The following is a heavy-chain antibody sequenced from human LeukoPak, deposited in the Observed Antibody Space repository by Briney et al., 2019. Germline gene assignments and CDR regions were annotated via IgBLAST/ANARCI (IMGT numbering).Heavy chain of an antibody. CDR3: ARASRGQLEDYFDY. CDR1: GFTFSSYS. D-gene: IGHD6-6*01. CDR2: ISSSSSYI. J-gene: IGHJ4*02. Sequence: GGSLRLSCAASGFTFSSYSMNWVRQAPGKGLEWVSSISSSSSYIYYADSVKGRFTISRDNAKNSLYLQMNSLRAEDTAVYYCARASRGQLEDYFDYWGQGTLVTVSS. V-gene: IGHV3-21*01.